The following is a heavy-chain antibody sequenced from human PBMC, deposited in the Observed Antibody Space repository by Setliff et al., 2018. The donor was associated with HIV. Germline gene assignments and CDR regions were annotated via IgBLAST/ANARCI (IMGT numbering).Heavy chain of an antibody. D-gene: IGHD6-6*01. CDR1: GFTFSYAW. CDR2: IKSQRDGGTI. CDR3: AKDSSSGYYYYYLDV. J-gene: IGHJ6*03. Sequence: GGSLRLSCAASGFTFSYAWMNWVRQAPGKGLEWVGRIKSQRDGGTIDYAAPVKGRFTISRDKSKNTLYLQMDSLRAEDTAAYYCAKDSSSGYYYYYLDVWGKGTTVTVSS. V-gene: IGHV3-15*01.